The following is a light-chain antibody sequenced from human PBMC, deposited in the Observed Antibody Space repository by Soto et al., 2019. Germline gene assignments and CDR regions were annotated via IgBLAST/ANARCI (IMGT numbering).Light chain of an antibody. CDR3: ETWDSSLSAGV. CDR2: DNN. J-gene: IGLJ2*01. Sequence: QSVLTQPPSVSAAPGQKVTISCSGSSSNIGNNYVSWYQQLPGIAPKLLIYDNNKRPSGIPDRFSGSKSGTSATLGITGLQTGDEADYYCETWDSSLSAGVFGGGTKLTVL. CDR1: SSNIGNNY. V-gene: IGLV1-51*01.